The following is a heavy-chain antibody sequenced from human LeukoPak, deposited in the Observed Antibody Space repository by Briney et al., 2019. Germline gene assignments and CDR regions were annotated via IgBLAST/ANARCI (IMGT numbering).Heavy chain of an antibody. CDR1: GFTFSSYS. CDR2: ISSSSSYI. J-gene: IGHJ3*02. V-gene: IGHV3-21*01. CDR3: ASVPAAILGAFDI. Sequence: GGSLRLSCAASGFTFSSYSMNWVRQAPGKGLEWVSSISSSSSYIYYADSVKGRFTISRDNAKNLLYLQMNSLRAEDTAVYYCASVPAAILGAFDIWGQGTMVTVSS. D-gene: IGHD2-2*01.